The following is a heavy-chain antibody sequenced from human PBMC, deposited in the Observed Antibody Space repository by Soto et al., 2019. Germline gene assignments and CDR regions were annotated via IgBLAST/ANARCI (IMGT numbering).Heavy chain of an antibody. J-gene: IGHJ5*02. CDR1: GGSFRTYS. CDR3: ARDVGGAAAQKLNWFDP. D-gene: IGHD6-13*01. CDR2: IIPIVDIV. V-gene: IGHV1-69*08. Sequence: QVQLVQSGTEVKKPGSSVKVSCKPSGGSFRTYSISWVRQAPGQRLEWMGRIIPIVDIVKYAQKFQDRVTIPADKSTSTAYMELSSLRSEDTAVYYCARDVGGAAAQKLNWFDPWGQGTLVIVSP.